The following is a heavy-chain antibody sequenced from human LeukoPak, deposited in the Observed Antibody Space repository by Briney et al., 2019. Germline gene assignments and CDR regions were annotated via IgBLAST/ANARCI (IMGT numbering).Heavy chain of an antibody. CDR2: MNPNSGNT. J-gene: IGHJ6*02. D-gene: IGHD3-3*01. Sequence: ASVKVSCKASGYTFTSYDINWVRQATGQGLEWMGSMNPNSGNTGYAQKFQGRVTMTRNTSISTAYMELSSLRSEDTAVYYCARGGILGGDFWSGYYSYYYYGMDVWGQGTTVTVSS. CDR1: GYTFTSYD. CDR3: ARGGILGGDFWSGYYSYYYYGMDV. V-gene: IGHV1-8*01.